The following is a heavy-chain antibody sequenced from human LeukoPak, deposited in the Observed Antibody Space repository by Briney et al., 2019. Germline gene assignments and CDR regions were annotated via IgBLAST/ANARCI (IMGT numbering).Heavy chain of an antibody. CDR1: GGTFSSYA. D-gene: IGHD1-26*01. CDR2: IIPIFGTA. Sequence: SVKVSCKASGGTFSSYAISWVRQAPGQGLEWMGGIIPIFGTANYAQKFQGRVTITADESTSTAYMELSSLRSEDTAVYYCARETPLVGATLFAFDIWGQGTMVTVSS. J-gene: IGHJ3*02. V-gene: IGHV1-69*13. CDR3: ARETPLVGATLFAFDI.